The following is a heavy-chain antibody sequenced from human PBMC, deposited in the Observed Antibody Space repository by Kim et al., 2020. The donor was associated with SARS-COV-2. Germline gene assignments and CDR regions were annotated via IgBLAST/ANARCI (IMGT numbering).Heavy chain of an antibody. V-gene: IGHV1-46*01. D-gene: IGHD6-13*01. J-gene: IGHJ6*02. CDR2: INPSGGST. Sequence: ASVKVSCKASGYTFTSYYMHWVRQAPGQGLEWMGIINPSGGSTSYAQKFQGRVTMTRDTSTSTVYMELSSLRSEDTAVYYCARGPYSSSWYVGYYYYGMDVWCQGATVTISS. CDR1: GYTFTSYY. CDR3: ARGPYSSSWYVGYYYYGMDV.